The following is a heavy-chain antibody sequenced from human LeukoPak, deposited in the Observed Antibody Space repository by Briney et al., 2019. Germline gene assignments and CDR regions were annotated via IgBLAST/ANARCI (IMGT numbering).Heavy chain of an antibody. J-gene: IGHJ4*02. V-gene: IGHV3-11*01. D-gene: IGHD3-22*01. CDR1: GFTFSDYY. CDR2: ISSSGSTI. CDR3: AKRGHYDSSNSYAPFDY. Sequence: NPGGSLRLSCAASGFTFSDYYMTWIRQAPGKGLEWVSYISSSGSTIYYADSVKGRFTVSRDNAKNSLYLQMNSLRAEDTAVYYCAKRGHYDSSNSYAPFDYWGQGTLVTVSS.